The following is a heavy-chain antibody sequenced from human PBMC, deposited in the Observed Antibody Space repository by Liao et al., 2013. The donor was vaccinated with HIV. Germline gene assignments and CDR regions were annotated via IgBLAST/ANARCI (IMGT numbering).Heavy chain of an antibody. V-gene: IGHV4-30-2*01. CDR1: GGSISSGGYS. CDR3: ATTRGNYYYYYMDV. Sequence: QLQLQESGSGLVKPSQTLSLTCAVSGGSISSGGYSWSWIRQPPGKGLEWIGYIYHSGSTNYNPSLKSRVTISVDRSKNQFSLKLSSVTDADTAVYYCATTRGNYYYYYMDVWGKGPRSPSP. CDR2: IYHSGST. D-gene: IGHD1-1*01. J-gene: IGHJ6*03.